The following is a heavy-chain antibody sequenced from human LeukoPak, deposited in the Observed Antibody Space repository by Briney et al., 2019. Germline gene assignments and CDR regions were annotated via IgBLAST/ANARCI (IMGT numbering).Heavy chain of an antibody. CDR1: VYTFTSYG. D-gene: IGHD1-26*01. J-gene: IGHJ6*02. CDR3: ARDSWTENGSMDV. CDR2: ISAYNGNT. V-gene: IGHV1-18*01. Sequence: GASVTVSLKSSVYTFTSYGISWVRQAPGQGLEWVGWISAYNGNTHYAQKLQGRVTMSTDTSTSTAYMELRSLRSDDTAVYYCARDSWTENGSMDVWGQGTTVTVSS.